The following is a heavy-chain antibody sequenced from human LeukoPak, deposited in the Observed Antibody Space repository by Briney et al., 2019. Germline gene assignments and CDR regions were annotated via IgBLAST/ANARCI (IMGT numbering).Heavy chain of an antibody. Sequence: PSETLSLTCTVSGGSISSGSYYWSWIRQPAGKGLEWIGRIYTSGSTNYNPSLKSRVTISVDTSKNQFSLKLSSVTAADTAVYYCARGPSAGPAARTSSHNWFDPWGQGTLVTVSS. CDR3: ARGPSAGPAARTSSHNWFDP. CDR1: GGSISSGSYY. D-gene: IGHD2-2*01. J-gene: IGHJ5*02. V-gene: IGHV4-61*02. CDR2: IYTSGST.